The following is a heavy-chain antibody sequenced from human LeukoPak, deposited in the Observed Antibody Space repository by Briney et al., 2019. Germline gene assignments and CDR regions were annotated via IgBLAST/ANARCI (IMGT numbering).Heavy chain of an antibody. CDR1: GFTFSSYW. CDR3: ARGWVDXXXXXXXAFDX. CDR2: IMQDGSEK. J-gene: IGHJ4*01. Sequence: PGGSLRLSCAASGFTFSSYWMSWVRQAPGQGLEWVANIMQDGSEKYYVDSVRGRFTISRDNAKKSLYLQMNSLRAEDTAVYYCARGWVDXXXXXXXAFDXXGXXXLVTX. D-gene: IGHD3-9*01. V-gene: IGHV3-7*01.